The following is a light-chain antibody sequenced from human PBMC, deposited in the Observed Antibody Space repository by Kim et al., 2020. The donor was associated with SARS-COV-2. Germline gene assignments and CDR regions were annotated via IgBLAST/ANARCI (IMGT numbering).Light chain of an antibody. J-gene: IGLJ2*01. Sequence: SVALGQTGRITCQGDSLRSYYASWYQQKPGQAPVLVIYGKNNRPSGIPDRFSGSSSGNTASLTITGAQAEDEADYYCNSRDSSGVVFGGGTQLTVL. CDR1: SLRSYY. V-gene: IGLV3-19*01. CDR3: NSRDSSGVV. CDR2: GKN.